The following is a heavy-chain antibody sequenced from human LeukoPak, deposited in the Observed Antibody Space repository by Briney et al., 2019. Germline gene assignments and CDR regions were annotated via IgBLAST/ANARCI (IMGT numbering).Heavy chain of an antibody. D-gene: IGHD3-9*01. Sequence: SETLSLTCTVSGGSISSYYWSWIRQPPGKGLEWIGYIYYSGSTNYNPSLKSRVTISVDTSKNQLSLKLSSVTAADTAVYYCASSRYYDILTGTNNWFDPWGQGTLVTVSS. CDR2: IYYSGST. J-gene: IGHJ5*02. CDR3: ASSRYYDILTGTNNWFDP. V-gene: IGHV4-59*08. CDR1: GGSISSYY.